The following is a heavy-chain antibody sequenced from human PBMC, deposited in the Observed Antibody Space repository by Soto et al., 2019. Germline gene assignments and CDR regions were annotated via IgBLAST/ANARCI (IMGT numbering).Heavy chain of an antibody. Sequence: HVQLQESGPGLVKPSGTLSLTCSVSGGSVSSGDYYWTWIRQPPGKGLEWIGYIYYTGTTSYTPSLKSRVTMSVDTSKHQFSLKMSSVTAADTAVYYCARAPRLVCSSTSCYKGDYFEYWGQGTLVTVSS. CDR1: GGSVSSGDYY. CDR2: IYYTGTT. CDR3: ARAPRLVCSSTSCYKGDYFEY. J-gene: IGHJ4*02. D-gene: IGHD2-2*01. V-gene: IGHV4-61*08.